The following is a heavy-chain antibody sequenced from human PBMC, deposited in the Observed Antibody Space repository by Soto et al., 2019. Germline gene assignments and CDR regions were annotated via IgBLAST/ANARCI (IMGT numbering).Heavy chain of an antibody. V-gene: IGHV3-21*01. CDR1: GFTFSSYS. D-gene: IGHD3-3*01. Sequence: LRLSCVASGFTFSSYSMNWVRQAPGKGLEWVSSISSSSGYIYNADSVKGRFTISRDNAKNSLYLQMNSLRAEDTAVYYCAREGWSGYPYYYYYGMDVWGQGTTVTVSS. CDR3: AREGWSGYPYYYYYGMDV. CDR2: ISSSSGYI. J-gene: IGHJ6*02.